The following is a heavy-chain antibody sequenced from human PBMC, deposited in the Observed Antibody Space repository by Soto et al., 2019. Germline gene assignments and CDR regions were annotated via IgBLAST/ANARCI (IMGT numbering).Heavy chain of an antibody. D-gene: IGHD6-25*01. V-gene: IGHV3-30*18. J-gene: IGHJ4*02. Sequence: QVQLVESGGGVVQPGRSLRLSCAASGFTFSSYGMHWVRQAPGKGLEWVAVISYDGSNKYYADSVKGRFTISRDNSKNTLYLQMNSLRAEDTAVYYCAKEGYNSGLDYWGQGTLVTVSS. CDR3: AKEGYNSGLDY. CDR1: GFTFSSYG. CDR2: ISYDGSNK.